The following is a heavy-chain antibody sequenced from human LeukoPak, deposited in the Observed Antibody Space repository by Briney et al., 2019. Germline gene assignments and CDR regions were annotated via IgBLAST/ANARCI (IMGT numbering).Heavy chain of an antibody. CDR3: ARVGYNWNLWFDF. CDR2: IFHSGNS. V-gene: IGHV4-38-2*02. D-gene: IGHD1-7*01. Sequence: SETLSLTCTVSGYSMSSGYYWGWSRQPPGEGLQWSVSIFHSGNSYYNPSLKSRVTISVDTSKNQFSLKVNSVTAADTAVYYCARVGYNWNLWFDFWGQGTTVTVSS. CDR1: GYSMSSGYY. J-gene: IGHJ3*01.